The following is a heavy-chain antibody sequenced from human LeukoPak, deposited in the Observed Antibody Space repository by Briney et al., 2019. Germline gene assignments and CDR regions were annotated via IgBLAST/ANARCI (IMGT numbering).Heavy chain of an antibody. V-gene: IGHV3-23*01. CDR3: AKGYYDFWSGYLRNPYYFDY. CDR2: ISGSGGST. J-gene: IGHJ4*02. Sequence: GGSLRLSCAASGFTFSSYAMSWVRQAPGKGLEWVSAISGSGGSTYYADSVKGRFPISRDNSKNTLYLQMNSLRAEDTAVYYCAKGYYDFWSGYLRNPYYFDYWGQGTLVTVSS. CDR1: GFTFSSYA. D-gene: IGHD3-3*01.